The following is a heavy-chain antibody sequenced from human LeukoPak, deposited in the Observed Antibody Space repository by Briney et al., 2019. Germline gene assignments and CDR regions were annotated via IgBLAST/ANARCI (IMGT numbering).Heavy chain of an antibody. V-gene: IGHV4-59*11. J-gene: IGHJ4*02. D-gene: IGHD6-19*01. CDR2: FYYTGST. CDR1: GGSMSRQS. Sequence: SETLSLTCTVSGGSMSRQSWSWIRQPPGKELEWIGYFYYTGSTSYNPYLKSRVTISVDTSNNQVSLKLTSVTAADTAVYSCARGNGWYPDWGRGTLVTISS. CDR3: ARGNGWYPD.